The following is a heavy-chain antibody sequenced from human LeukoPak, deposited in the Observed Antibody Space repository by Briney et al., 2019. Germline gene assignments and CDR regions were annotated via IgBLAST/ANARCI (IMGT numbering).Heavy chain of an antibody. CDR2: INHSGST. Sequence: PSETLSLTCAVYGGSFSGYYWSWIRQPPGKGLEWIGEINHSGSTNYNPSLKSRVTISVDTSKNQISLKLSSVTAADTAVYYCARGPLTYYDRYFQHWGQGTLVTVSS. CDR3: ARGPLTYYDRYFQH. CDR1: GGSFSGYY. V-gene: IGHV4-34*01. J-gene: IGHJ1*01. D-gene: IGHD3-22*01.